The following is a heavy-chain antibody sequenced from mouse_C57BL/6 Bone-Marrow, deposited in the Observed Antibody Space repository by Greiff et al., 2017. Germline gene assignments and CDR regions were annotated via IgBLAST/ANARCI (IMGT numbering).Heavy chain of an antibody. Sequence: EVQLQQSGAELVRPGASVKLSCTASGFNIKDDYMHWVKQRPEKGLEWIGWIDPENGDTEYASKFQGKATITADTSSNTAYLQLSSLTSEDTAVYYCTAWLLRDFDVWGTGTTVTVSS. V-gene: IGHV14-4*01. CDR1: GFNIKDDY. CDR3: TAWLLRDFDV. CDR2: IDPENGDT. J-gene: IGHJ1*03. D-gene: IGHD2-3*01.